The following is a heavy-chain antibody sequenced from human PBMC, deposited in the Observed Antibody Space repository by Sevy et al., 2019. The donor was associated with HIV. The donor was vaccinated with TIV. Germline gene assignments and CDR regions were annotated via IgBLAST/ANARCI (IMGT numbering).Heavy chain of an antibody. CDR3: VKDSVFYDSSSGYRPFYYYGMDV. CDR2: ISSSGSSA. V-gene: IGHV3-64D*09. CDR1: GFTFSGSA. Sequence: GGSLRLSCSASGFTFSGSALHWVRQAPGKGLEYVSVISSSGSSAYYAESVRGRFTIFRDNSKNTLYLQMRSLRAEDTAVYYCVKDSVFYDSSSGYRPFYYYGMDVWGQGTSVTVSS. J-gene: IGHJ6*02. D-gene: IGHD3-3*01.